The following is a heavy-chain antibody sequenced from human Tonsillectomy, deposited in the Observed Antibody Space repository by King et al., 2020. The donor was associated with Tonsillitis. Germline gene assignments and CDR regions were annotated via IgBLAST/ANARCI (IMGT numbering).Heavy chain of an antibody. J-gene: IGHJ3*02. Sequence: HVQLVESGAEVEKPGSSVKVSCKASGGTFSSYAISWVRQAPGQGLEWMGRIIPILGIANYAQKFQGRVTITADKSTSTAYMELSSLRSEDTAVYYCARDPSRVYYDSSGYPDDAFDIWGQGTMVTVSS. D-gene: IGHD3-22*01. CDR3: ARDPSRVYYDSSGYPDDAFDI. V-gene: IGHV1-69*09. CDR2: IIPILGIA. CDR1: GGTFSSYA.